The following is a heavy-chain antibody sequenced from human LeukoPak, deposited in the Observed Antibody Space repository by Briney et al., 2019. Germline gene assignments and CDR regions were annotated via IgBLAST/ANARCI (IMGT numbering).Heavy chain of an antibody. D-gene: IGHD3-16*02. CDR3: ARDLGGSDLTRFDP. J-gene: IGHJ5*02. V-gene: IGHV7-4-1*02. CDR1: GYTFTSYA. CDR2: INTNTGNP. Sequence: ASVKVSCKASGYTFTSYAMNWVRQAPGQGLEWMGWINTNTGNPTYAQGFTGRFVFSLDTSVSTAYLQISSLKAEDTAVYYCARDLGGSDLTRFDPWGQGTLVTVSS.